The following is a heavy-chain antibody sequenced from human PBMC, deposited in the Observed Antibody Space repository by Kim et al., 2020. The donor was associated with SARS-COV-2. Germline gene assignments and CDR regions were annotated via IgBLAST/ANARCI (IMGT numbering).Heavy chain of an antibody. Sequence: YTPSPKVRATMSEDTSKNQVSLKLTSKSAADTAVYYCARRETGGNYFDYWGQGTLVTVSS. J-gene: IGHJ4*02. V-gene: IGHV4-4*06. CDR3: ARRETGGNYFDY. D-gene: IGHD2-15*01.